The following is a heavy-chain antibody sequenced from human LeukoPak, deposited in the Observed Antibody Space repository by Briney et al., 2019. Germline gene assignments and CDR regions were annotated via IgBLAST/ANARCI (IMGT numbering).Heavy chain of an antibody. CDR3: AKGNWRYFDY. J-gene: IGHJ4*02. Sequence: PGGSLRLSWAASGXTFSTYVVSWVRQAPGKGLEWVSAISGSGGSTYYADSVKGRFTISRDNSKNTLYLQMNSLGADDTAVYYCAKGNWRYFDYWGQGTLVTVSS. CDR2: ISGSGGST. D-gene: IGHD1-1*01. V-gene: IGHV3-23*01. CDR1: GXTFSTYV.